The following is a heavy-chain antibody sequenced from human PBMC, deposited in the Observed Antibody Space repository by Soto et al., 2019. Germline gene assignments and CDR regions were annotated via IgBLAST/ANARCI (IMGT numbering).Heavy chain of an antibody. CDR2: ISYDGSDK. D-gene: IGHD3-16*02. CDR1: GFTFSSYA. Sequence: QVQLVESGGGVVQPGRSLRLSCAASGFTFSSYAMHWVRQAPGKGLEWVAVISYDGSDKYYADSVKGRFTISRDNSKNTVNLQMNSLRADDTAVYYCAQALGELSPESYDYWGQGTLITVSS. J-gene: IGHJ4*02. CDR3: AQALGELSPESYDY. V-gene: IGHV3-30*18.